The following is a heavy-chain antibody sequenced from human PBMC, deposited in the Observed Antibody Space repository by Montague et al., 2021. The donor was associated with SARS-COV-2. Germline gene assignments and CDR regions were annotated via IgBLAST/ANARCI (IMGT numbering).Heavy chain of an antibody. CDR1: GGSFSGYY. Sequence: SETLSLTCAVSGGSFSGYYWSWIRQPPGKGLEWIGEINHSGSTNYNPSXXSRVTISVDTSKNQFSLKLSSVTAADTAVYYCARGSRQWLVRPPHYYYFDYWGQGTLVTVSS. CDR3: ARGSRQWLVRPPHYYYFDY. V-gene: IGHV4-34*01. D-gene: IGHD6-19*01. J-gene: IGHJ4*02. CDR2: INHSGST.